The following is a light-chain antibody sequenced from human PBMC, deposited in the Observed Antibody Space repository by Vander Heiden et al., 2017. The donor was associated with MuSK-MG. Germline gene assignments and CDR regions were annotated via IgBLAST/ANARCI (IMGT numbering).Light chain of an antibody. CDR2: EAS. J-gene: IGKJ5*01. V-gene: IGKV1-39*01. CDR1: KRISRY. CDR3: QQTDSTAPLT. Sequence: NKLTQSGCSLSASVGDRAIVACRASKRISRYLNWYQQKPGKAPKLLIYEASSLHIAVPSMIGGRGSALFTLTITNPQPGGFAPLYRQQTDSTAPLTFGQGTRLELK.